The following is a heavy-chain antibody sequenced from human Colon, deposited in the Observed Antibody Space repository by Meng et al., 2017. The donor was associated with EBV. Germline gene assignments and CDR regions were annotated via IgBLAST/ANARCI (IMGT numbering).Heavy chain of an antibody. V-gene: IGHV4-4*02. CDR3: ARRDYGNYPLKSP. CDR1: GDSITSNAL. J-gene: IGHJ5*02. D-gene: IGHD4-17*01. CDR2: IHHTGYS. Sequence: QVQHEESGPGLVKSSGTLSVTCAGSGDSITSNALWSWVRQPPGKGLEWIGQIHHTGYSTFNPSLQSRVTMSVDKSKNQFFLTVRSVTASDTAVYYCARRDYGNYPLKSPWGQGVLVTVSS.